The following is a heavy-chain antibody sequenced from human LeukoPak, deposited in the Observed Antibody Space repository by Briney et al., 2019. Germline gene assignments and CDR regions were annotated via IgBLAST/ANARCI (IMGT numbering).Heavy chain of an antibody. CDR1: GFTFSSYA. Sequence: SGGSLRLSCAASGFTFSSYAMSWVRQAPGKGLEWVSAISGSGGSTYCADSVKGRFTISRDNSKNTLYLQMNSLRAEDTAVYYCAKTYYYDSSGYPSLHYYYYMDVWGKGTTVTVSS. J-gene: IGHJ6*03. CDR3: AKTYYYDSSGYPSLHYYYYMDV. CDR2: ISGSGGST. V-gene: IGHV3-23*01. D-gene: IGHD3-22*01.